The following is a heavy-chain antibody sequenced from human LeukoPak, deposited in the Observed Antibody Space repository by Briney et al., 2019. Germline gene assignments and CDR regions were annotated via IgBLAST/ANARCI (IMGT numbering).Heavy chain of an antibody. V-gene: IGHV1-2*02. Sequence: ASVKVSCKASGYTFTGYYIHWVRQAPGQGLVWMGWINPNSGGTNYAQTFEGRVTMTRDTSISTVYMELRRLTSDDTAIYYCARDMDGYYYYYMDVWGKGTTVTVSS. CDR3: ARDMDGYYYYYMDV. J-gene: IGHJ6*03. CDR2: INPNSGGT. CDR1: GYTFTGYY. D-gene: IGHD2-15*01.